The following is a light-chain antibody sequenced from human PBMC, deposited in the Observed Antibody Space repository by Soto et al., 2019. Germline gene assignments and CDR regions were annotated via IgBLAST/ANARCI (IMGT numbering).Light chain of an antibody. CDR1: QSISSSY. CDR3: QQYNSSPPEFT. CDR2: GAS. V-gene: IGKV3-20*01. J-gene: IGKJ3*01. Sequence: EIVLTQSPGTLSVSPGERVTLSCRASQSISSSYLAWYQQRPGQAPSLLIFGASYRATGIPDRFSGSGSGTDFTLTISKLEPEDFAVYYCQQYNSSPPEFTFGPGTKVDSK.